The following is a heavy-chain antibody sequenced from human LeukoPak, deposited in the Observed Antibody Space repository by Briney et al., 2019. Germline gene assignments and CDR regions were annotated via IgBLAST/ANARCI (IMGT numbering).Heavy chain of an antibody. V-gene: IGHV3-21*01. J-gene: IGHJ4*02. CDR1: GFTLSNYA. D-gene: IGHD1-26*01. CDR2: ISSSSSYI. CDR3: ARDRSWTFDY. Sequence: GGSLRLSCAASGFTLSNYAMNWVRQAPGKGLEWVSSISSSSSYIYYADSVKGRFTISRDNAKNSLYLQMNSLRAEDTAVYYCARDRSWTFDYWGQGTLVTVSS.